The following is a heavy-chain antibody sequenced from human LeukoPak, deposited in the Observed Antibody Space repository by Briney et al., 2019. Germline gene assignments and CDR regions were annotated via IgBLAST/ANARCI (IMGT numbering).Heavy chain of an antibody. V-gene: IGHV3-23*01. J-gene: IGHJ5*02. D-gene: IGHD3-3*01. CDR2: ISGSGGST. CDR3: AKGAYDFWSGYFHPGYNWFDP. Sequence: TGGSLRLSCAASGFTFSSYAMSWVRQAPGKGLEWVSAISGSGGSTYYADSAKGRFTISRDNSKNTLYLQMNSLRAEDTAVYYCAKGAYDFWSGYFHPGYNWFDPWGQGTLVTVSS. CDR1: GFTFSSYA.